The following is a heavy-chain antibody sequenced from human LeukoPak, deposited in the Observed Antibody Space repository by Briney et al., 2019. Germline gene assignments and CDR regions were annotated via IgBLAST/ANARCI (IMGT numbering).Heavy chain of an antibody. J-gene: IGHJ3*01. CDR2: IYYSGNT. Sequence: SQTLSLTCTVSSGSITSGDYYWSWVRQPPGTGLGWIGYIYYSGNTYYNPSLTSRVTMSIDTSENHFSLKLTSVTAADTALYYCARSEAAAGPLTFDVWGPGTMVIVSA. CDR1: SGSITSGDYY. D-gene: IGHD6-25*01. CDR3: ARSEAAAGPLTFDV. V-gene: IGHV4-30-4*01.